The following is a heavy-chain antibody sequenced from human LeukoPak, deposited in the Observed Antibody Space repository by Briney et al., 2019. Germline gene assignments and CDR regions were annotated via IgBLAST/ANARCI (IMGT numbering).Heavy chain of an antibody. D-gene: IGHD3-22*01. CDR1: GYTFTGYY. CDR3: ARGGPYYDSSGYYYEWFDP. Sequence: GASVKVSCKASGYTFTGYYMHWVRQAPGQGLEWMGWINPNSGGTNYAQKFQGRVTMTRDTSISTAYMELSRLRSDDTAVYYCARGGPYYDSSGYYYEWFDPWGRGTLVTVSS. V-gene: IGHV1-2*02. J-gene: IGHJ5*02. CDR2: INPNSGGT.